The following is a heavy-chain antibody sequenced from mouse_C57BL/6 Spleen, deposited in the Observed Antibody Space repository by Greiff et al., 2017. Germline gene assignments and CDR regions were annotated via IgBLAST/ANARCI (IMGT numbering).Heavy chain of an antibody. J-gene: IGHJ2*01. CDR1: GYTFTNYW. D-gene: IGHD2-10*02. CDR2: IYPGDGYT. V-gene: IGHV1-63*01. Sequence: VQLVESGAELVRPGTSVKMSCKASGYTFTNYWIGWAKQRPGHGLEWIGDIYPGDGYTNYNEKFKGKATLTADKSSSTAYMQFSSLTSEDSAIYYCARGGMVFDYWGQGTTLTVSS. CDR3: ARGGMVFDY.